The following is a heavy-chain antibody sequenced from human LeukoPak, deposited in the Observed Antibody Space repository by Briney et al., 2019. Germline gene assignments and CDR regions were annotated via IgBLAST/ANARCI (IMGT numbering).Heavy chain of an antibody. V-gene: IGHV4-4*07. Sequence: SETLSLTCTVSGGSISGYYWSWIRRPAGKGLEWIGRIYSSGSTNFNPSLKSRVTMSVETSKNQFSLKVNSVTAADTAVYYCARDHYYASGSYSDAFDIWGQGTMVTVSS. CDR3: ARDHYYASGSYSDAFDI. CDR2: IYSSGST. D-gene: IGHD3-10*01. J-gene: IGHJ3*02. CDR1: GGSISGYY.